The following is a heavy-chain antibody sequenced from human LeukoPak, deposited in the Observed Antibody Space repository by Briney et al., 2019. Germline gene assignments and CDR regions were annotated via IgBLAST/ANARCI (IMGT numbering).Heavy chain of an antibody. D-gene: IGHD5-12*01. V-gene: IGHV1-2*02. CDR2: INPNSGGT. CDR3: ARDWNEGLRHNWFDP. Sequence: ASVKVSCKASGYTFTGYYMHWVRHAPGQGLEWMGWINPNSGGTNYAQKFQGRVTMTRDTSISTDYMELSRLRSEDTAVYYCARDWNEGLRHNWFDPWGQGTLVTVSS. J-gene: IGHJ5*02. CDR1: GYTFTGYY.